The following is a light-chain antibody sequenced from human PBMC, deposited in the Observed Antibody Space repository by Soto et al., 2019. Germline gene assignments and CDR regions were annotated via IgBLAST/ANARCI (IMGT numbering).Light chain of an antibody. CDR2: KAS. J-gene: IGKJ1*01. Sequence: DIQMTQSPSTLSASVGDRVTITCRASQDIITWLAWYQQKPGKAPKLLIYKASTLKSGVPSRFSGSGSGTEFTLTISSLQPDDFATYYCQHYNSYSEAFGQGTKVDIK. CDR3: QHYNSYSEA. CDR1: QDIITW. V-gene: IGKV1-5*03.